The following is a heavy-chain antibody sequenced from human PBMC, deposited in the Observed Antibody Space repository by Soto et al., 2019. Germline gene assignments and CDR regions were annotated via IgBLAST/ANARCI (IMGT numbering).Heavy chain of an antibody. CDR3: ATYMTTVTTEDWFDP. D-gene: IGHD4-17*01. J-gene: IGHJ5*02. V-gene: IGHV3-7*05. Sequence: EVQLVESGGGLVQPGGSLRLSCAASGFTFSSYWMSWVRQAPGKGLEWVANIKQDGSEKYYVDSVKGRFTISRDNAKNSLYLQMNSLRAEDTAVYYCATYMTTVTTEDWFDPWGQGTLVTVSS. CDR2: IKQDGSEK. CDR1: GFTFSSYW.